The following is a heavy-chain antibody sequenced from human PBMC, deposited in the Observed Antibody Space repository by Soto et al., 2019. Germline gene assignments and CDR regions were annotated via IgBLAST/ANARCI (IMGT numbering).Heavy chain of an antibody. CDR2: ISAYNGNT. Sequence: ASVKVSCTASGYTFTSYGISWVRQAPGQGLEWMGWISAYNGNTNYAQKLQGRVTMTTDTSTSTAYMELRSPRSDDTAVYYCARDTIAVAGTGGYYYYGMDVWGQGTTVTVSS. V-gene: IGHV1-18*01. J-gene: IGHJ6*02. CDR1: GYTFTSYG. D-gene: IGHD6-19*01. CDR3: ARDTIAVAGTGGYYYYGMDV.